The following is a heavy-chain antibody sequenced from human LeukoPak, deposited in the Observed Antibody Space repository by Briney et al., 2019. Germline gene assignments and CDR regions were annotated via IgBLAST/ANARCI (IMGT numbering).Heavy chain of an antibody. CDR2: INPSAGST. V-gene: IGHV1-46*01. CDR3: ARPYSSGWTTGY. J-gene: IGHJ4*02. CDR1: GYTFTSYY. D-gene: IGHD6-19*01. Sequence: ASVKVSCKASGYTFTSYYMHWVRQAPGQGLEWMGIINPSAGSTSYAQKFQGRVTLTRDTSTSTVYMELSSLRSEDTAMYYCARPYSSGWTTGYWGQGTLVTVSS.